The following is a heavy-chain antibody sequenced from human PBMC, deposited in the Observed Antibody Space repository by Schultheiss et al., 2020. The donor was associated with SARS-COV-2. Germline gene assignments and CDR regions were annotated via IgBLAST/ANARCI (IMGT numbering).Heavy chain of an antibody. CDR3: ARDWGVVAVAGPFDY. CDR1: GGTFSSYA. CDR2: IIPIFGTP. D-gene: IGHD6-19*01. J-gene: IGHJ4*02. Sequence: SVKVSCKASGGTFSSYAISWVRQAPGQGLEWMGGIIPIFGTPNYAQQFQGRVTITADESTTTAYMELSSLRSDDTAVYYCARDWGVVAVAGPFDYWGQGTLVTVSS. V-gene: IGHV1-69*13.